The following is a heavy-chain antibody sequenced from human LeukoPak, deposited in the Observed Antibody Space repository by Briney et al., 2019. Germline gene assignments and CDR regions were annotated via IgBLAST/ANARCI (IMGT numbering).Heavy chain of an antibody. J-gene: IGHJ6*03. V-gene: IGHV3-21*01. CDR1: GFTFSNCA. Sequence: GGSLRLSCVASGFTFSNCAMHWVRQAPGKGLEWVSSISSSSSYIYYADSVKGRFTISRDNAKNSLYLQMNSLRAEDTAVYYCARDSHRYMDVWGKGTTVTVSS. CDR2: ISSSSSYI. CDR3: ARDSHRYMDV.